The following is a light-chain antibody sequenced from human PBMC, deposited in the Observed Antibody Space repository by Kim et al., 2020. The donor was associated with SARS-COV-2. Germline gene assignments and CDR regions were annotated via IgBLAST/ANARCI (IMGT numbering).Light chain of an antibody. V-gene: IGKV3-15*01. Sequence: IVMTQSPATLSVSPGERVTLSCRASQNIRNNLAWYQQRPGQAPRLLIYGASTRATDISARFSGSGSGTEFTLTIHSLQSEDVAVYYCQQYNDWPLLTFGGGNKLEI. J-gene: IGKJ4*01. CDR3: QQYNDWPLLT. CDR2: GAS. CDR1: QNIRNN.